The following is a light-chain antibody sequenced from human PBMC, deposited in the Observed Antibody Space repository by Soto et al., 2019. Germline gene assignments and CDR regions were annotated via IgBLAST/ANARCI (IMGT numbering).Light chain of an antibody. J-gene: IGLJ2*01. Sequence: QSVLTQPRSVSGSPGQSVTISCTGTSSDVGAYNYVSWYQQLPGKAPKLMIYDVNERPSGVPDRFSGSKSGNTASLTISGLQAEDEADYYCYSYTGSYTWVFGGGTQLTVL. CDR2: DVN. V-gene: IGLV2-11*01. CDR1: SSDVGAYNY. CDR3: YSYTGSYTWV.